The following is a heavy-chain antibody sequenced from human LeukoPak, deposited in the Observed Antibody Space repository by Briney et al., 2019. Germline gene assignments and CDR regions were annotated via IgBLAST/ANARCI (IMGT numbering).Heavy chain of an antibody. CDR3: ARSPYGSGRYAFDI. J-gene: IGHJ3*02. Sequence: SETLSLTCTVSGGSISSGGYYWSWIRQPPGKGLEWIGYIYHSGSTYYNPSLKSRVTISVDRSKNQVSLNLRFVTAADTAVYYCARSPYGSGRYAFDIWGQGTMVTVSS. V-gene: IGHV4-30-2*01. D-gene: IGHD3-10*01. CDR1: GGSISSGGYY. CDR2: IYHSGST.